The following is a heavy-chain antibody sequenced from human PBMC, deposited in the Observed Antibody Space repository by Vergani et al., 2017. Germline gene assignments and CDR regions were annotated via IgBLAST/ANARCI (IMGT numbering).Heavy chain of an antibody. V-gene: IGHV4-59*01. CDR2: IYYSGST. J-gene: IGHJ4*02. Sequence: QVQLQESGPGLVKPSETLSLTCTVSGGSISSYYWSWIRQPPGKGLEWIGYIYYSGSTNYNPSLKSRVTISVDTSKNQFSLKLSSVTAADTAVYYCARDLTMVRGPPDAFDIWGQGTLVTVSS. CDR3: ARDLTMVRGPPDAFDI. D-gene: IGHD3-10*01. CDR1: GGSISSYY.